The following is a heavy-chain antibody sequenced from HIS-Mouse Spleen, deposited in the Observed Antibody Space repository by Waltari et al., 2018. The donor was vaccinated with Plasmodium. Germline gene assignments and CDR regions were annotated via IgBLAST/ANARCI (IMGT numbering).Heavy chain of an antibody. CDR3: ASSWYWYFDL. D-gene: IGHD6-13*01. CDR2: IKQDGSEK. Sequence: EVQLVESGGGLVQPGGSLRLSCAASGFTFSSYWMSWVRQAPGKGREWVANIKQDGSEKDYVDSVKVRFTIARDNAKNSLYLQMNSLRAEDTAVYYCASSWYWYFDLWGRGTLVTVSS. CDR1: GFTFSSYW. V-gene: IGHV3-7*01. J-gene: IGHJ2*01.